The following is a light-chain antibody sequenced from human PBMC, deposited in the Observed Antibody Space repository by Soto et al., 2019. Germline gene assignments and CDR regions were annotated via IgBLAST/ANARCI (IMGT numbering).Light chain of an antibody. CDR2: EVT. J-gene: IGLJ2*01. CDR1: SNDVGGNKY. V-gene: IGLV2-8*01. Sequence: QSALTQPPSASGSPGQSVTISCTGTSNDVGGNKYVSWYQQHPGTAPKLMIYEVTKRPSGVPDRFSGFKSGNTASLTVSGLQAEDEADYYCTSYAGSSNLVFGGGTQLTVL. CDR3: TSYAGSSNLV.